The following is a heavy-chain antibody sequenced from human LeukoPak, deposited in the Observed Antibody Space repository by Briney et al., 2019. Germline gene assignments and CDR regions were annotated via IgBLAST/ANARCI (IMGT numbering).Heavy chain of an antibody. Sequence: PGGSLRLSCAASGFRFSSYGMSWVRQAPGKGLDWVSSISGSGDSTFYADSVKGRFTISRDNSKNTLYLQMNSLRVEDTAVYYCAKAPRFGDHATEYYYYYMHVWGKGTTVTVSS. J-gene: IGHJ6*03. CDR1: GFRFSSYG. CDR3: AKAPRFGDHATEYYYYYMHV. CDR2: ISGSGDST. V-gene: IGHV3-23*01. D-gene: IGHD3-16*01.